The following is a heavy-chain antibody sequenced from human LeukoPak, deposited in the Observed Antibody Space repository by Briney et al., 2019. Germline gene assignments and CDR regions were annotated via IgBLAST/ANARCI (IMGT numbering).Heavy chain of an antibody. Sequence: GASVKVSCKAFNYTFTSYGISWVRQAPGKGLEWMAWISPYNGKTLYAEKYQGRVTLTTETSTDAAFMELTSLTSDDTAVYYCATERPMTTVTTSDYWGQGTLVSVSS. D-gene: IGHD4-17*01. CDR1: NYTFTSYG. CDR2: ISPYNGKT. V-gene: IGHV1-18*01. CDR3: ATERPMTTVTTSDY. J-gene: IGHJ4*02.